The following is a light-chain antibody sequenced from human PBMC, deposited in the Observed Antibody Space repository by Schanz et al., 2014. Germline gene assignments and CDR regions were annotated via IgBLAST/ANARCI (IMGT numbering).Light chain of an antibody. J-gene: IGKJ4*01. Sequence: DIQMTQSPSSLSASVGDRVTITCQASQDINNCLNWYQQKPGKAPKLLIYDASKLESGVPSRFSGSGSGTDFTLTISSLQPEDFAAYYCQQANIFPLTFGGGTKVEIK. CDR2: DAS. V-gene: IGKV1-33*01. CDR1: QDINNC. CDR3: QQANIFPLT.